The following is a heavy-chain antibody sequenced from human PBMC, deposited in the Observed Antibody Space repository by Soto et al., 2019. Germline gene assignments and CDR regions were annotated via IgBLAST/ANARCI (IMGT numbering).Heavy chain of an antibody. CDR3: ARESVSGTYRFDS. CDR1: GDSLSTYY. V-gene: IGHV4-4*07. J-gene: IGHJ4*02. Sequence: SETLSLTCTVSGDSLSTYYWSWIRQPAGERLEWIGRIHDTGGTNYNPSLKSRVTMSVDTSKNQFSLRVNSVTAADTAVYYCARESVSGTYRFDSWGQGTLVTVSS. CDR2: IHDTGGT. D-gene: IGHD3-16*02.